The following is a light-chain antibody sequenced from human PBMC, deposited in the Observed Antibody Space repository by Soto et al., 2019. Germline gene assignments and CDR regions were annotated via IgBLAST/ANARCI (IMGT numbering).Light chain of an antibody. CDR1: SSDVGGYNY. J-gene: IGLJ2*01. CDR3: SSYTSSSTLAV. V-gene: IGLV2-14*01. Sequence: QSALTQPASVSGSPGQSITISCTGTSSDVGGYNYVSWYQQDPGKAPKFMIYDVNNRPSGVSNRFSGSKSGNTASLTISGLQAEDEAYYYCSSYTSSSTLAVFGGGTKLTVL. CDR2: DVN.